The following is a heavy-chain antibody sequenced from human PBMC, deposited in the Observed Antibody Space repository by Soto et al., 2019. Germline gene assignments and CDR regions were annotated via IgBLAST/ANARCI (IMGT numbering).Heavy chain of an antibody. CDR1: GGSISSGGYY. D-gene: IGHD2-15*01. CDR2: IYYSGST. Sequence: LSLTCNVSGGSISSGGYYWSWIRQHPGKGLEWIGYIYYSGSTYYNPSLKSRVTISVDTSKNQFSLKLSSVTAADTAVYYFAREREGSCGTCYNYFDYWGQGTLGTVSS. J-gene: IGHJ4*02. CDR3: AREREGSCGTCYNYFDY. V-gene: IGHV4-31*03.